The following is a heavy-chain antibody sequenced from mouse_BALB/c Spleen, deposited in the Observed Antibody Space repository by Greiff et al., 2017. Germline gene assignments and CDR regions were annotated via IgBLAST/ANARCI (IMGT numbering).Heavy chain of an antibody. CDR3: ARDAYDGYYNFDY. CDR2: IWSGGST. Sequence: VKLQESGPGLVQPSQSLSITCTVSGFSLTSYGVHWVRQSPGKGLEWLGVIWSGGSTDYNAAFISRLSISKDNSKSQVFFKMNSLQANDTAIYYCARDAYDGYYNFDYWGQGTTLTVSS. D-gene: IGHD2-3*01. J-gene: IGHJ2*01. CDR1: GFSLTSYG. V-gene: IGHV2-2*02.